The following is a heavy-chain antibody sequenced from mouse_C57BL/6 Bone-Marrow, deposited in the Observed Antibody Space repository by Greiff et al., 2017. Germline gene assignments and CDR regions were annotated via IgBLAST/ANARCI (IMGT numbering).Heavy chain of an antibody. CDR2: ISNLAYSI. Sequence: EVQLVESGGGLVQPGGSLKLSCAASGFTFSDYGMAWVRQAPRKGPAWVAFISNLAYSIYYADTVTGRFTISRENAKNTLYLEMSSLRSEDTAMYYCARHRYGSSYNAMDYWGQGTSVTVSS. J-gene: IGHJ4*01. V-gene: IGHV5-15*01. CDR3: ARHRYGSSYNAMDY. D-gene: IGHD1-1*01. CDR1: GFTFSDYG.